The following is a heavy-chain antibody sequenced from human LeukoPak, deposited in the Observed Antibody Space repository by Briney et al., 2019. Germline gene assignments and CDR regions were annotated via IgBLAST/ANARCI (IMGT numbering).Heavy chain of an antibody. CDR2: ISAYNGNT. CDR1: GYTFTSYG. D-gene: IGHD5-18*01. V-gene: IGHV1-18*01. CDR3: ARDRFVDTAMGPGRHYYYGMDV. J-gene: IGHJ6*02. Sequence: GASVKVSCKASGYTFTSYGISWVRQAPGQGLEWMGWISAYNGNTNYAQKLQGRVTMTTDTSTSTAYLELRRLRSDDTAVYYCARDRFVDTAMGPGRHYYYGMDVWGQGTTVTVSS.